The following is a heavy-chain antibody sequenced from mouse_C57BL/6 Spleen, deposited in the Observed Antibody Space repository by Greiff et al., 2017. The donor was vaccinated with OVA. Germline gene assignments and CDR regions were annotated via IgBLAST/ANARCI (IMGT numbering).Heavy chain of an antibody. D-gene: IGHD1-1*01. CDR1: GYTFTDYY. V-gene: IGHV1-26*01. CDR2: INPNNGGT. Sequence: EVQLQQSGPELVKPGASVKISCKASGYTFTDYYMNWVKQSHGKSLEWIGDINPNNGGTSYNQKFKGKATLTVDKSSSTAYMELRSLTSEDSAVYYCARKGDYYGSSPMDYWGQGTSVTVSS. CDR3: ARKGDYYGSSPMDY. J-gene: IGHJ4*01.